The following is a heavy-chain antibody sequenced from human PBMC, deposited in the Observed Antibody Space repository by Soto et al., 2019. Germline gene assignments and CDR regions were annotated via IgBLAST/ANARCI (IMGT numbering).Heavy chain of an antibody. V-gene: IGHV4-30-4*01. CDR2: TYHSGSP. CDR3: AREGAASYSYYSGTDV. D-gene: IGHD3-16*01. J-gene: IGHJ6*02. CDR1: GGSISSGDSY. Sequence: QVQLQESGPGLVKPSQTLSLTCTVSGGSISSGDSYWSWIRQSPGKGLEWIGYTYHSGSPYYNPSLPSRVTISVDTSQNQFSPKVNSVTAADTAVYYCAREGAASYSYYSGTDVWGQGTTVTLSS.